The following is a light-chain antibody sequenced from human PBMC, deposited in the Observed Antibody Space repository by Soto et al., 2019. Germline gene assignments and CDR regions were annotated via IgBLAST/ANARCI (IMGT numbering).Light chain of an antibody. J-gene: IGKJ2*01. CDR3: QQYSSSVYT. CDR2: GAS. CDR1: QSVSSSY. Sequence: EIVLTQSPGTLSLSPGEGATLSCRASQSVSSSYLAWYQQKPGQAPRLLIYGASSRATGIPDRFSGSGSETDFTLTISSLEPEDFAVYYCQQYSSSVYTFGQGTKLEIK. V-gene: IGKV3-20*01.